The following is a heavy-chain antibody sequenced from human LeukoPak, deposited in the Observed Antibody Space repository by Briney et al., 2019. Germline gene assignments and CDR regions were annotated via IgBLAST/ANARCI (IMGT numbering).Heavy chain of an antibody. V-gene: IGHV3-30*18. D-gene: IGHD4-17*01. CDR2: ISDDGRNK. CDR1: GFSFISYG. CDR3: AKRPSDYGDYVTYFDY. J-gene: IGHJ4*02. Sequence: GGSLRLSCAASGFSFISYGMHWVRQAPGKGLEWVGVISDDGRNKKYADSVKGRFTISRDNSKDTLYLQMNSLRDEDTAVYYRAKRPSDYGDYVTYFDYWGQGTLVTVSS.